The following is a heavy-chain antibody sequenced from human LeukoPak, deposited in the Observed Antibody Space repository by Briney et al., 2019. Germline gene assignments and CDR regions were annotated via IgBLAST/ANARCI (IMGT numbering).Heavy chain of an antibody. CDR2: INDSGTI. Sequence: PSETLSLTCAVYGGSFSNYYWSWIHQPPGKGLEWIGEINDSGTINYNPSLMSRVTISVDKSKNQFSLKLSSVTAADTAVYYCARRWNYGRNYYIDVWGKGATVSVSS. CDR3: ARRWNYGRNYYIDV. J-gene: IGHJ6*03. D-gene: IGHD1-7*01. CDR1: GGSFSNYY. V-gene: IGHV4-34*01.